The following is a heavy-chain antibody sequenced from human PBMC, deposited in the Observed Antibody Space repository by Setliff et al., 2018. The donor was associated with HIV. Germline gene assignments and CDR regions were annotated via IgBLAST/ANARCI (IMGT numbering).Heavy chain of an antibody. J-gene: IGHJ6*02. CDR3: ARAPSCADSWCYMYYYYYYGMDV. CDR2: IVDSGST. D-gene: IGHD2-8*01. Sequence: SETLSLTCAVSGGSISSSNWWSWVRQPPGKGLEWIGEIVDSGSTNYSPSLKSRVTISLDTSKKQFSLRLNSVTAADTGVYYCARAPSCADSWCYMYYYYYYGMDVWGLGTTVTVSS. V-gene: IGHV4-4*02. CDR1: GGSISSSNW.